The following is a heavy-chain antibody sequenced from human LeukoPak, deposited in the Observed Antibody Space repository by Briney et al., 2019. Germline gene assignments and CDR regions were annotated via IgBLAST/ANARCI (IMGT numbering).Heavy chain of an antibody. CDR3: ARGCCSNIWNVGDY. D-gene: IGHD1-20*01. J-gene: IGHJ4*02. Sequence: GGSLRLSCSVSGFTFSTYWMHWVRQAPGKGLVCVSRINGDGTITYYADSVKGRFTISRDNAKNTLFLQMNSLRAADTALYYCARGCCSNIWNVGDYWGEGTPVTASS. CDR2: INGDGTIT. CDR1: GFTFSTYW. V-gene: IGHV3-74*01.